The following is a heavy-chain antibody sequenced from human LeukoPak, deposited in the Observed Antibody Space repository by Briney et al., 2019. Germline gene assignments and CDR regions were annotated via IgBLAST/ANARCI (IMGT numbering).Heavy chain of an antibody. CDR3: ASIDATPI. J-gene: IGHJ4*02. V-gene: IGHV3-64*01. Sequence: GGSLRRSCAASGFTFSTYVMHWVRKAPGKGLEFVAATNDNGDRTFYPISVKGRFIISRDNSKNTLYLQMGSLRPEDTAVYFCASIDATPIWGQGTLVTVSS. CDR2: TNDNGDRT. CDR1: GFTFSTYV. D-gene: IGHD1-26*01.